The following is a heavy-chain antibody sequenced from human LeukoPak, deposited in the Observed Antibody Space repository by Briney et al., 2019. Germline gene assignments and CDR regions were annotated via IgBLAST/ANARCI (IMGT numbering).Heavy chain of an antibody. J-gene: IGHJ4*02. Sequence: GGSLRLSCAASGFTFNSYNMNWVRQSPGKGLEWVSSISSSSSYMYSADSVKGRFTISRDNAKSSLYLQMSSLRAEDTAVYYCARISGSYVFDYWGQGTLVTVSS. CDR3: ARISGSYVFDY. V-gene: IGHV3-21*01. D-gene: IGHD1-26*01. CDR2: ISSSSSYM. CDR1: GFTFNSYN.